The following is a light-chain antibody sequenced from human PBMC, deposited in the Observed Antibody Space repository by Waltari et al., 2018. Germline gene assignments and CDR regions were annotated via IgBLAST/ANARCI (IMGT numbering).Light chain of an antibody. CDR3: GTWDSSLSGAV. CDR2: EDT. Sequence: QSVLTQPPSVSAAPGPRVTISSSGGRSNIGNNYVSWYRQFPGTAPQLLIYEDTERPSGIAGRFSGSKSGTSATLDITGLQAGDEADYYCGTWDSSLSGAVFGGGTHLTVL. V-gene: IGLV1-51*02. J-gene: IGLJ7*01. CDR1: RSNIGNNY.